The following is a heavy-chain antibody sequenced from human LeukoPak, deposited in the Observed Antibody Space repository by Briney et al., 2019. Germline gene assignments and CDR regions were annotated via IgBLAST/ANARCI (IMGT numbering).Heavy chain of an antibody. D-gene: IGHD5-18*01. CDR2: IYTSGST. Sequence: SETLSLTCTVSGGSISSGDYYWTWIRQPAGKGLELIGRIYTSGSTYYNPSLKSRVTMSLDTSRSQFSLKLSSVAAADTAVYYCARWGYSYGYVYWGQGTLVTVSS. CDR1: GGSISSGDYY. J-gene: IGHJ4*02. V-gene: IGHV4-61*02. CDR3: ARWGYSYGYVY.